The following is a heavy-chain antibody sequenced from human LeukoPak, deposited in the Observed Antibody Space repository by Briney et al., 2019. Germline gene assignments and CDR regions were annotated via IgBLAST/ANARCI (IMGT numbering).Heavy chain of an antibody. CDR3: ARDRASSWPFDY. CDR1: GFTFGTYT. V-gene: IGHV3-21*01. Sequence: PGGSLRLSCAASGFTFGTYTMNWVRQAPGKGLEWVSSISGSTKYIYYADSLKGRFTISRDNAKNSLYLEMNSLRAEDTAVYYCARDRASSWPFDYWGQGTLVTVSS. J-gene: IGHJ4*02. D-gene: IGHD6-13*01. CDR2: ISGSTKYI.